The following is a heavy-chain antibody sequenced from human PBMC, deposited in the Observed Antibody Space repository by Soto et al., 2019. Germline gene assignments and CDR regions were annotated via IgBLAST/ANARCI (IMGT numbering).Heavy chain of an antibody. J-gene: IGHJ6*02. CDR1: GGSFSGYY. D-gene: IGHD6-13*01. Sequence: PSETLSLTCAVYGGSFSGYYWSWIRQPPGKGLEWIGEINHSGSTNYNPSLKSRVTISVDTSKNQFSLKLSSVTAADTAVYYCARGRYSSSWYLDYYYYGMDVWGQGTTVTVSS. CDR3: ARGRYSSSWYLDYYYYGMDV. V-gene: IGHV4-34*01. CDR2: INHSGST.